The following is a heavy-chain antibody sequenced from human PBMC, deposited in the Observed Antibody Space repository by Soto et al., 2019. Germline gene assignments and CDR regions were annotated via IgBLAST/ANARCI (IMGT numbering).Heavy chain of an antibody. Sequence: QVQVVQSGAEVKKPGSSVKVSCKASGGTFSTAAISWVRQAPGQGIEWMGGIMPIFRTADYAQKFQGRVTITAAESTSTAYLELSSPRSQDTAVYYCARAKDRPQLGGNYYYIMDVWGQGTTVTVSS. CDR3: ARAKDRPQLGGNYYYIMDV. D-gene: IGHD3-3*02. J-gene: IGHJ6*02. V-gene: IGHV1-69*12. CDR1: GGTFSTAA. CDR2: IMPIFRTA.